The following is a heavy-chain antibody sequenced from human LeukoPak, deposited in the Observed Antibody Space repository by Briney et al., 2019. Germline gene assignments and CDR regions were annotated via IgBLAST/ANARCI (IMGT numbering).Heavy chain of an antibody. J-gene: IGHJ4*02. CDR2: IYYSGST. CDR1: GGSISSYY. V-gene: IGHV4-59*01. D-gene: IGHD3-3*01. Sequence: SSETLSLTCTVSGGSISSYYWSWIRQPPGKELEWIGYIYYSGSTNYNPSLKSRVTISVDTSKNQFSLKLSSVTAADTAVYYCARAYYDFWSGYYSFDYWGQGTLVTVSS. CDR3: ARAYYDFWSGYYSFDY.